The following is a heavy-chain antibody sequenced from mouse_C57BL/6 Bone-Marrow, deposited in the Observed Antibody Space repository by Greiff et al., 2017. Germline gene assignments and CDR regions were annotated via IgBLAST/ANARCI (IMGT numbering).Heavy chain of an antibody. CDR2: IYPGSGSP. J-gene: IGHJ3*01. Sequence: VQLQQPGAELVKPGASVKMSCKASGYTFPSYWITWVKQRPGQGLEWIGDIYPGSGSPNYNEKFKSKATLTVDTSSSTAYMQLSSLTSEDSAVYYCADYYGSLAWFAYWGQGTLVTGSA. V-gene: IGHV1-55*01. CDR1: GYTFPSYW. D-gene: IGHD2-1*01. CDR3: ADYYGSLAWFAY.